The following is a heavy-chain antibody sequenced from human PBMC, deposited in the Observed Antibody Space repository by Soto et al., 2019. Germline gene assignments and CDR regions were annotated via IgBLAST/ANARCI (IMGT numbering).Heavy chain of an antibody. CDR3: ARELDRYFDY. CDR2: IYHSGST. D-gene: IGHD1-1*01. CDR1: GYFISSGSY. Sequence: GTLSLTGAVSGYFISSGSYWGWIRQPPGKGLEWIGSIYHSGSTYYNASLKSRVTISVDTSKNQFSLKLNSVTATDTAIYYCARELDRYFDYWGQGTLVTVSS. V-gene: IGHV4-38-2*02. J-gene: IGHJ4*02.